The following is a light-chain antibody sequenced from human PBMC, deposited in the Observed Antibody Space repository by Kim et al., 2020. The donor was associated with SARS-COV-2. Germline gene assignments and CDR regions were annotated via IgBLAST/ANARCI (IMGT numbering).Light chain of an antibody. J-gene: IGLJ3*02. Sequence: PGKTARITCGGNNIGSKSGHWYQQKPGQAPVLVIYYDSDRPSGIPERFSGSNSGNTATLTISRVEAGDEADYYCQVWDSSSDHPGVFGGGTQLTVL. V-gene: IGLV3-21*04. CDR2: YDS. CDR3: QVWDSSSDHPGV. CDR1: NIGSKS.